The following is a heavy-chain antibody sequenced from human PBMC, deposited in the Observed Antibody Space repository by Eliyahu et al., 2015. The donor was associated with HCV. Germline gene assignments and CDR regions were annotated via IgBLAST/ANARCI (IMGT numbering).Heavy chain of an antibody. CDR2: IDWDADK. Sequence: QVTLRESGPALVKPTQTLTLTCSFSGFSLTTSGMSVSWIRQPPGKAXEWLARIDWDADKYYNTSLKTRVTISKDTSKXQVVLTMTNMDPVDTATYYCVRMLWFGGGGHAFEIWGQGTTVTVSS. V-gene: IGHV2-70*13. CDR1: GFSLTTSGMS. J-gene: IGHJ3*02. D-gene: IGHD3-10*01. CDR3: VRMLWFGGGGHAFEI.